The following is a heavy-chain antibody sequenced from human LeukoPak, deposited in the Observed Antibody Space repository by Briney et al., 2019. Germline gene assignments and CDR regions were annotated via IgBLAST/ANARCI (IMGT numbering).Heavy chain of an antibody. D-gene: IGHD3-3*01. J-gene: IGHJ4*02. Sequence: ASVEVSCKASGYTFTSYYMHWVRQAPGQGLEWMGIINPSGGSTSYAQKFQGRVTMTRDMSTSTVYMELSSLRSEDTAVYYCARDWRNTILFDYWGQGTLVTVSS. CDR2: INPSGGST. CDR3: ARDWRNTILFDY. V-gene: IGHV1-46*01. CDR1: GYTFTSYY.